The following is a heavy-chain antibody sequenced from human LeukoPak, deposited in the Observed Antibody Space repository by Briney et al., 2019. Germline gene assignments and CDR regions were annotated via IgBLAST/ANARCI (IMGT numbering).Heavy chain of an antibody. CDR2: ISGSSSYI. D-gene: IGHD3-16*02. CDR3: ARVSAGVIGMKDVFDI. Sequence: GGSLRLSCAASGFTFSRYSMNWVRQAPGKGLEWVSSISGSSSYIYYADSVKGRFTISRHNAKNSLYLQMDSLRAEDTAVYYCARVSAGVIGMKDVFDIWGQGTMVTVSS. J-gene: IGHJ3*02. CDR1: GFTFSRYS. V-gene: IGHV3-21*01.